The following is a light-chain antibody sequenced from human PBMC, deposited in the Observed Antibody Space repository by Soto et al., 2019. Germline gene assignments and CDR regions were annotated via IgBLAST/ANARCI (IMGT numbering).Light chain of an antibody. CDR3: QQYNSSPT. V-gene: IGKV1-5*03. Sequence: DIQTTQSPSTLSASVGDRVTITCRASQSISSWLAWYQQKPGKAPKLLIYKASSLESGVPSRFSGSGSGTEFTLTISSRQPDDFATYYCQQYNSSPTLGQGTKVDIK. CDR2: KAS. CDR1: QSISSW. J-gene: IGKJ1*01.